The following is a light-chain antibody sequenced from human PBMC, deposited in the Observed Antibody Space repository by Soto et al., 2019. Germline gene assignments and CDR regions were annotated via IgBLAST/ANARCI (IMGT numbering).Light chain of an antibody. V-gene: IGLV1-44*01. J-gene: IGLJ3*02. CDR1: SSNIGSNT. CDR2: SNN. CDR3: AAWDDSLNGWV. Sequence: QSVLTQPPSASGTPGQRVTISCSGSSSNIGSNTVNWYQQLPGTAPKLLIYSNNQRPSGVPDRFSGSKSDTSASLAISGLQSEDEDDYYCAAWDDSLNGWVFGGGTKLTVL.